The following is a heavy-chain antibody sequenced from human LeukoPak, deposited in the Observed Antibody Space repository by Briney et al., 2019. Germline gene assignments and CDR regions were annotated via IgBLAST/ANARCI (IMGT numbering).Heavy chain of an antibody. CDR2: ISAYNGNT. CDR1: GYTFTSYG. J-gene: IGHJ3*02. V-gene: IGHV1-18*01. D-gene: IGHD3-22*01. CDR3: AREGRYYYDSSGPFKAFDI. Sequence: HGASVKVSCKASGYTFTSYGISWVRQAPGQGLEWMGWISAYNGNTNYAQKLQGRVTMTTDTSTSTAYMELRSLRSDDTAVYYCAREGRYYYDSSGPFKAFDIWGQGTMVTVSS.